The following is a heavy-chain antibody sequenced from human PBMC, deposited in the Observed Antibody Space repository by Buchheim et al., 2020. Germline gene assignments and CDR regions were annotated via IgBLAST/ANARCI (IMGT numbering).Heavy chain of an antibody. V-gene: IGHV3-9*01. CDR2: ISWNSGTI. CDR1: GFNFDDFA. D-gene: IGHD5-18*01. CDR3: AKDSDPAVVTPFDY. Sequence: EVQLVESGGGLVQPGRSLRLSCAASGFNFDDFAMHWVRQAPGKGLEWVSGISWNSGTIAYADSVKGRFTISRDNTKKSLYLQMNSLRAEDTALYYCAKDSDPAVVTPFDYWGQGTL. J-gene: IGHJ4*02.